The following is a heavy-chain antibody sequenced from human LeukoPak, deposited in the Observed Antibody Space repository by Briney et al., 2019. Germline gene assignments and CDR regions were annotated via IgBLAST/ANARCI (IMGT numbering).Heavy chain of an antibody. CDR1: GFTFTSYA. J-gene: IGHJ6*02. V-gene: IGHV3-23*01. D-gene: IGHD3-10*01. Sequence: PGGSLRLSCATSGFTFTSYAMTWVSQAPGKGLEWVSSVGGNTYYADSVKGRFTISRDNSKNMLYLQMDSLRAGDTALYYCAKESGAAYGYGMYVWGQGTTVTVSS. CDR3: AKESGAAYGYGMYV. CDR2: VGGNT.